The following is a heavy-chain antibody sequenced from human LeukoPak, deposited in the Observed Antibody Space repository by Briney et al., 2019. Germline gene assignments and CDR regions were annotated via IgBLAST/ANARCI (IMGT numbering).Heavy chain of an antibody. D-gene: IGHD2-15*01. CDR2: IWYDGSNK. CDR3: AKPYCSGGSCYHSGYYYYYMDV. J-gene: IGHJ6*03. Sequence: GGSLRPSCAASGFTFSSYGMHWVRQAPGKGLEWVAVIWYDGSNKYYADSVKGRFTISRDNSKNTLYLQMNSLRAEDTAVYYCAKPYCSGGSCYHSGYYYYYMDVWGKGTTVTVSS. CDR1: GFTFSSYG. V-gene: IGHV3-33*06.